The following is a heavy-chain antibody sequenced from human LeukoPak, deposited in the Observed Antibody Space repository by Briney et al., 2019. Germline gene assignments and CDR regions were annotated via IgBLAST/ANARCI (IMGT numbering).Heavy chain of an antibody. CDR1: GGSISSYY. V-gene: IGHV4-59*01. D-gene: IGHD3-3*01. CDR2: IYYSGST. CDR3: MEGYYFDY. J-gene: IGHJ4*02. Sequence: SETLSLTCTVSGGSISSYYWSWIRQPPGKGLEWIGYIYYSGSTNYNPSLKSRVTISVDTSKNQFSLKLSSVTAADTAVYYCMEGYYFDYWGQGTLVTVSS.